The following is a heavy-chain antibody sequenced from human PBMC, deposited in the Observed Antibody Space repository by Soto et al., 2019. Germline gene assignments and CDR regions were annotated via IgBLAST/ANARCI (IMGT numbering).Heavy chain of an antibody. J-gene: IGHJ5*02. V-gene: IGHV4-38-2*01. D-gene: IGHD3-22*01. CDR3: ARVGPWVPYYYDSSPYTFENWFDP. CDR1: GDSISRGYY. Sequence: SETLSLTCVVSGDSISRGYYWAWIRRPPGKGLEWVASIYHTGTTYYNPSFTSRVTISVDTSKNQFSLKLTSVTAADSAVYYCARVGPWVPYYYDSSPYTFENWFDPWGQGTLVTVSS. CDR2: IYHTGTT.